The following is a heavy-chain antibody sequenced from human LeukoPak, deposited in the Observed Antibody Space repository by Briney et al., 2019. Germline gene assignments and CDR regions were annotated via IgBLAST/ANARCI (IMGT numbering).Heavy chain of an antibody. CDR2: ISSSSSTI. CDR1: GFTFSSYS. V-gene: IGHV3-48*04. J-gene: IGHJ6*03. D-gene: IGHD3-10*01. Sequence: GGSLRLSCAASGFTFSSYSMNWVRQAPGKGLEWVSYISSSSSTIYYADSVKGRFTISRDNAKNSLYLQINSLRAEDTAVYYCARDVGSGSPDYYYYMDVRGKGTTVTVSS. CDR3: ARDVGSGSPDYYYYMDV.